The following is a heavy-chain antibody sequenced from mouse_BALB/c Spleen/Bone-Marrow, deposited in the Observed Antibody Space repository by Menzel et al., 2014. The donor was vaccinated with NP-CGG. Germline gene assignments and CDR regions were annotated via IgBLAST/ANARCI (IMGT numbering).Heavy chain of an antibody. CDR1: GYTFTSYT. D-gene: IGHD1-1*01. CDR2: IDPSNTYT. V-gene: IGHV1-4*02. Sequence: QVQLQQPAAELARPGASVKMSCKASGYTFTSYTMQGVKQRPGQGLEWIGYIDPSNTYTDYNQKFGDKTTLTADKSSSTAYMQLTSLTSEDSAVYYCAREDIITAYFDYWGQGTTLTVSS. J-gene: IGHJ2*01. CDR3: AREDIITAYFDY.